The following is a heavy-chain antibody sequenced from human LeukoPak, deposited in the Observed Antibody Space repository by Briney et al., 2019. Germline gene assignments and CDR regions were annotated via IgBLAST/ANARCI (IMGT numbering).Heavy chain of an antibody. V-gene: IGHV3-15*01. CDR1: GFTFSNAW. Sequence: GGSLRLSCAASGFTFSNAWMSWVRQAPGKGLEWVGRIKSKTDGGTTDYAAPVKGRFTILRDDSKNTLYLQMNSLKTEDTAVYYCTTVRRYCSGGSCYSNYWGQGTLVTVSS. CDR3: TTVRRYCSGGSCYSNY. CDR2: IKSKTDGGTT. D-gene: IGHD2-15*01. J-gene: IGHJ4*02.